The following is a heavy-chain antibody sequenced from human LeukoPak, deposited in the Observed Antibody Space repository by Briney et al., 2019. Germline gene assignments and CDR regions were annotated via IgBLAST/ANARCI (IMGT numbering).Heavy chain of an antibody. J-gene: IGHJ3*02. Sequence: LRLSCAASGFTFSSYSMNWVRQHPGKGLEWIGYIHYSGSTYYNPSLKSRVTISVDTSKNQSSLKLSSVTAADTAVYYCARDTLDAFDIWGQGTMVTVSS. V-gene: IGHV4-31*02. CDR3: ARDTLDAFDI. CDR1: GFTFSSYS. CDR2: IHYSGST.